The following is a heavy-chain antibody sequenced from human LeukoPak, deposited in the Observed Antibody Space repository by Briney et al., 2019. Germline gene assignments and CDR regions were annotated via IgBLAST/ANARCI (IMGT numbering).Heavy chain of an antibody. D-gene: IGHD3-3*01. J-gene: IGHJ3*02. CDR2: IYSSGGT. CDR3: ARGGDSLRFLEDAFDI. V-gene: IGHV4-59*01. Sequence: PSETLSLTCSVSGDSISNYYWSWLRQSPGKGLEWIGYIYSSGGTHYNPSLKSRVHISLDTSKSQFSLKVRSVTAADTAVYYCARGGDSLRFLEDAFDIWGQGTKVTVSS. CDR1: GDSISNYY.